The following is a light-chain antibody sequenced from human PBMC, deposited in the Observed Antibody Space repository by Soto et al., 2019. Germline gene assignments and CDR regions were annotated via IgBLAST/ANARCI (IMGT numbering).Light chain of an antibody. CDR2: GAS. Sequence: EIVLTQSPCTLALSPGSRSTLSCRASQSVSSSYLDWYQQKPGQAPRLLIYGASSRATGIPERFSGSGYGTDLTIAISRMETEDFEVYYCQQYGSSQWTFGQGTKVDIK. CDR1: QSVSSSY. CDR3: QQYGSSQWT. V-gene: IGKV3-20*01. J-gene: IGKJ1*01.